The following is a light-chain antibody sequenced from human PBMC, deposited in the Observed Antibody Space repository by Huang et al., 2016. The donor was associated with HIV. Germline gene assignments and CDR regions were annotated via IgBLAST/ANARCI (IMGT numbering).Light chain of an antibody. CDR3: QQSYRTPRT. V-gene: IGKV1-39*01. CDR2: GAS. J-gene: IGKJ2*01. CDR1: QAIYKD. Sequence: DIQMTQFPTSLSASVEDRVTITCRAGQAIYKDLNWYQQKSGRAPRLLIYGASKLQSGVPSRFSGRASGTHFSLTINSLQPDDSAIYYCQQSYRTPRTFGQGTNLEI.